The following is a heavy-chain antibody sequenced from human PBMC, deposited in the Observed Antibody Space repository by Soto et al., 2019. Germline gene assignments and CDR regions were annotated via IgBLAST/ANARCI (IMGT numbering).Heavy chain of an antibody. CDR3: ARHGPSNYHFWSGFSSRFAFDI. V-gene: IGHV5-51*01. CDR2: IYPGDSDT. CDR1: GYSFTNYW. D-gene: IGHD3-3*01. J-gene: IGHJ3*02. Sequence: GESLKISCKGSGYSFTNYWIGWVRQMPGKGLEWMGIIYPGDSDTRYSPSFQGQVTISADKSISTAYLQWSSLKASDTAMYYCARHGPSNYHFWSGFSSRFAFDIWGQGTMVTVSS.